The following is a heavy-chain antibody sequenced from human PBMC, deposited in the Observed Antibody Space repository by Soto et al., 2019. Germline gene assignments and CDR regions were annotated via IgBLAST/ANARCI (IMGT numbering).Heavy chain of an antibody. CDR1: GFTFSDYY. V-gene: IGHV3-11*01. CDR3: ARLRLYYYDSSCYSDY. J-gene: IGHJ4*02. CDR2: ISSSGSTI. D-gene: IGHD3-22*01. Sequence: GGSLRLSCAASGFTFSDYYMSWIRQAPGKGLEWVSYISSSGSTIYYADSVKGRFTISRDNAKNSLYLQMNSLRAEDTAVYYCARLRLYYYDSSCYSDYWGQGTLVTVSS.